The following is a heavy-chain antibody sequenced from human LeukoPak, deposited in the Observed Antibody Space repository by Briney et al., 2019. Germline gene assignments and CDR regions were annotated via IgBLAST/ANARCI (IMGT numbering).Heavy chain of an antibody. J-gene: IGHJ4*02. D-gene: IGHD3/OR15-3a*01. CDR3: AKDRRGFMDDFDY. CDR2: IRYDGSNK. Sequence: GGSLRLSCAASGFTFSSYDMHWVRQAPGKGLEWVAFIRYDGSNKYYADSVKGRFTISRDNSKNTLYLQMNSLRAEDTAVYYCAKDRRGFMDDFDYWGQGTLVTVSS. CDR1: GFTFSSYD. V-gene: IGHV3-30*02.